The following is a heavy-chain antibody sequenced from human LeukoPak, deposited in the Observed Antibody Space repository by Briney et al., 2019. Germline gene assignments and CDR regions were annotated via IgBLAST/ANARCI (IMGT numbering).Heavy chain of an antibody. V-gene: IGHV3-7*01. J-gene: IGHJ4*02. CDR1: GFTFSTYW. CDR3: ANGDGFDY. CDR2: IKQDGSEK. Sequence: GGSLGLSRATSGFTFSTYWMSWVRQAPGKGLEWVANIKQDGSEKYYADSVTGRFTISRDNAKNLLYLQMNSLRVEDTAVYYCANGDGFDYWGQGTLVTASS. D-gene: IGHD5-24*01.